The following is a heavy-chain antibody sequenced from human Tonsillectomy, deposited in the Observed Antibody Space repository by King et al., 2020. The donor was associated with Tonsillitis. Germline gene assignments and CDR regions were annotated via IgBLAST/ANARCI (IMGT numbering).Heavy chain of an antibody. CDR1: EFSVSSNY. CDR2: IHSGGTT. CDR3: AGGASRTAVTGTPY. Sequence: VQLVESGGGLVQPGGSLRLSCAASEFSVSSNYMTWVRQAPGKGLEWVSIIHSGGTTHYGDSVKGRFTVSRDNSRNTLYLQMNSLKAEDTAVYYLAGGASRTAVTGTPYWGQGTLVTVSS. D-gene: IGHD6-19*01. V-gene: IGHV3-66*01. J-gene: IGHJ4*02.